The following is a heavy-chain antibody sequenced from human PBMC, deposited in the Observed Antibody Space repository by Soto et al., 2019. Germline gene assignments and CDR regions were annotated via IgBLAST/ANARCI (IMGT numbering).Heavy chain of an antibody. Sequence: TLSXTCTVSGGSISSSIYYWGWIRQPPVKCLEWIGSIYYSGSTYYNPSLKSRVTISVDTSKNQFSLKLSSVTAADTAVYYCARSRITIFGVVIPRSFDYWGQGTLVTVSS. V-gene: IGHV4-39*01. J-gene: IGHJ4*02. D-gene: IGHD3-3*01. CDR3: ARSRITIFGVVIPRSFDY. CDR2: IYYSGST. CDR1: GGSISSSIYY.